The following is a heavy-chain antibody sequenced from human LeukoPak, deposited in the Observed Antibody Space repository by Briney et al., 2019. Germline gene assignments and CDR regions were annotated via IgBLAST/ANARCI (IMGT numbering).Heavy chain of an antibody. D-gene: IGHD2-21*02. V-gene: IGHV4-39*01. CDR3: ARSRLRPVVVVTEG. CDR1: GGSISSSSYY. J-gene: IGHJ4*02. Sequence: SETLSLTCTVSGGSISSSSYYWGWIRQPPGKGLEWIGSIYCSGSTYYNPSLKSRVTISVDTSKNQFSLKLSSVTAADTAVYYCARSRLRPVVVVTEGWGQGTLVTVSS. CDR2: IYCSGST.